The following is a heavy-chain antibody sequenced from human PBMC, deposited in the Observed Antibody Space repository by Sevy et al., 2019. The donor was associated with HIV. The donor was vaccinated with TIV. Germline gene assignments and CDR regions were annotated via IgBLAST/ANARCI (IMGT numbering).Heavy chain of an antibody. CDR1: GYTFTSYG. CDR2: ISAYNGNT. V-gene: IGHV1-18*01. J-gene: IGHJ4*02. CDR3: ARSYESGRGDY. D-gene: IGHD1-26*01. Sequence: ASVKVSCKASGYTFTSYGISWVRQAPGQGLEWMGWISAYNGNTNYAQKLQGRVTMTTDTSTSTAYMELRGLGSDDTAGYYCARSYESGRGDYWGQGTLVTVSS.